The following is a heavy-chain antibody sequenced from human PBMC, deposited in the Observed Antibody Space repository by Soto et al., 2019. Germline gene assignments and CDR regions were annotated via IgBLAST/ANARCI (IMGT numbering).Heavy chain of an antibody. D-gene: IGHD1-7*01. J-gene: IGHJ3*02. CDR3: ARDRHRDWNYAGNAFDI. V-gene: IGHV3-21*01. Sequence: KPGGSLRLSCAASGFTFSSYSMNWVRQAPGKGLEWVSSISSSSSYIYYADSVKGRFTISRDNAKNSLYLQMNSLRAEDTAVYYCARDRHRDWNYAGNAFDIWGQGTMVTVSS. CDR1: GFTFSSYS. CDR2: ISSSSSYI.